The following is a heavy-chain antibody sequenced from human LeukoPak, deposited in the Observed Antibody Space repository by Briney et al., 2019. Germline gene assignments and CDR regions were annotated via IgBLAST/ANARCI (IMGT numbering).Heavy chain of an antibody. Sequence: SETLSLTCTVSGGSISSYYWSWIRQPAGKGLEWIGRIYTSGSTNYNPSLKSRVTISVDKSKNQFSLKLSPVTVADTAVYYCARDIDSSSSGSLNWGQGTLVTVSS. CDR2: IYTSGST. D-gene: IGHD6-6*01. J-gene: IGHJ4*02. CDR1: GGSISSYY. CDR3: ARDIDSSSSGSLN. V-gene: IGHV4-4*07.